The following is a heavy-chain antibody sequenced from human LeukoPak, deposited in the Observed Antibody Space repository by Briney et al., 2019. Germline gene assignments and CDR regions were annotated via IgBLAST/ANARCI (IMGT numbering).Heavy chain of an antibody. Sequence: SETLSLTCTVSGGSISSSTYYWGWFRQPQGKGLEWIGSIYYSGSTYYNPSLKSRVTISVDTSKNYFSLKLSSVTAADTAVYYCPRQMGASSGYYATAFDYWGQGTLVTVSS. CDR3: PRQMGASSGYYATAFDY. CDR2: IYYSGST. V-gene: IGHV4-39*02. D-gene: IGHD3-22*01. J-gene: IGHJ4*02. CDR1: GGSISSSTYY.